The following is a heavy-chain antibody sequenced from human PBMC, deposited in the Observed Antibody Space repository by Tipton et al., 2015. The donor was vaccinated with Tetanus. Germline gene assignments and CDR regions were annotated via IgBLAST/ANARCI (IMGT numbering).Heavy chain of an antibody. D-gene: IGHD1-1*01. CDR2: INQRGT. V-gene: IGHV4-34*01. CDR3: AILPKHWQAPRGAP. CDR1: GGSSSSFY. Sequence: TLSLTCAVSGGSSSSFYWSWIRQPPGRGLEWIGEINQRGTTYNSSLKRRATISVDSSATQLSLSLTSVTAADTAVYFCAILPKHWQAPRGAPWGQGVLVTVSS. J-gene: IGHJ5*02.